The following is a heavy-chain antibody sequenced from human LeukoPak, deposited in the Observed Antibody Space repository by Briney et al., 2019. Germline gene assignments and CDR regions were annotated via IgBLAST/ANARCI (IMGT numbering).Heavy chain of an antibody. J-gene: IGHJ4*02. V-gene: IGHV1-2*02. CDR2: INPKTGGT. CDR1: GYTFTDYY. D-gene: IGHD3-10*01. Sequence: ASVKVSCKASGYTFTDYYIHWMRQAPGQGLEWMGWINPKTGGTNSAQKFQGRVTMTRDTSISTAYVEVSGLRSDDSAVYYCARRRGFGETPFDYWGQGTLVSVSS. CDR3: ARRRGFGETPFDY.